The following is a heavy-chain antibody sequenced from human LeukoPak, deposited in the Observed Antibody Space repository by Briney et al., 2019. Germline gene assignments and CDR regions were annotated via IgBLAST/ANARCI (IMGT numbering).Heavy chain of an antibody. CDR2: IYYSGST. CDR3: ARGFGGVVLGPYNWFDP. Sequence: PSQTLSITCTVSGGSISSGSYYWSWIRQPAGKGLEWIGSIYYSGSTYYNPSLKSRVTISVDTSKNQFSLKLSSVTAADTAVYYCARGFGGVVLGPYNWFDPWGQGTLVTVSS. D-gene: IGHD3-16*01. V-gene: IGHV4-39*01. CDR1: GGSISSGSYY. J-gene: IGHJ5*02.